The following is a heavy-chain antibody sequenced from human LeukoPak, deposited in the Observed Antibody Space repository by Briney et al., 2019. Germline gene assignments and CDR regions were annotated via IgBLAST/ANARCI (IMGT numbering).Heavy chain of an antibody. CDR2: IRYDGCNK. CDR1: GFTFSSYG. CDR3: AKAVMITFGGVLSPDY. Sequence: GGSLRLSCAASGFTFSSYGMHWVRQAPGKGLEWVAFIRYDGCNKYYADSVKGRFTISRDNSKNTLYLQMNSLRAEDTAVYYCAKAVMITFGGVLSPDYWGQGTLVTVSS. D-gene: IGHD3-16*01. V-gene: IGHV3-30*02. J-gene: IGHJ4*02.